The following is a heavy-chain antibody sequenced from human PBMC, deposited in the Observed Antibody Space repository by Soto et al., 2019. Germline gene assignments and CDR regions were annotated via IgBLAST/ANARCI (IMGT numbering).Heavy chain of an antibody. V-gene: IGHV1-69*01. J-gene: IGHJ2*01. CDR1: GGTFSSYA. CDR3: ARGIGSSSEAWYFDL. CDR2: VIPIFGTP. Sequence: QVQLVQSGAEVKKPGSSVKVSCKASGGTFSSYAISWVRQAPGQGLEWMGGVIPIFGTPNYAQNFQDRVTITADEYTSTACMERSGLRPEVTAVYYCARGIGSSSEAWYFDLWGRGTLVSVS. D-gene: IGHD6-13*01.